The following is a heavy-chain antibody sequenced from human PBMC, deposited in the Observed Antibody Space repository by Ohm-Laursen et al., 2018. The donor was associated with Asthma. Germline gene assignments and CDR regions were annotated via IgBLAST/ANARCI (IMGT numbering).Heavy chain of an antibody. Sequence: PSQTLSLTCTVSGGSISSGDYYWSWIRQPPGKGLEWIGYIYYSGSTYYNPSPKSRVAISGDTSKNQFSLKLSFVTAADTAVYYCARGPMHDYHFDNWGQGTLVTVSS. CDR3: ARGPMHDYHFDN. J-gene: IGHJ4*02. V-gene: IGHV4-30-4*01. D-gene: IGHD4-11*01. CDR2: IYYSGST. CDR1: GGSISSGDYY.